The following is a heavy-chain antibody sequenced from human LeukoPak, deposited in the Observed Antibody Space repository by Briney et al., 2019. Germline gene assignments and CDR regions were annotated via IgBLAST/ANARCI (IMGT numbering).Heavy chain of an antibody. CDR2: IDHGGST. V-gene: IGHV4-34*01. D-gene: IGHD3-10*01. Sequence: SETLSLTCAVYGGSFSGYYWCWIRQPPGKGLEWIGEIDHGGSTNYNPSLKSRVTISVDTSKNQFSLKLRSVTAADTAVYYCAVVWGMVRGVSGPNYWGQGTLVTVSS. CDR3: AVVWGMVRGVSGPNY. CDR1: GGSFSGYY. J-gene: IGHJ4*02.